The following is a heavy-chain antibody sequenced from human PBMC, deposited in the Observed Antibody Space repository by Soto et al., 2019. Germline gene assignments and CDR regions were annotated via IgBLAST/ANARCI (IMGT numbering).Heavy chain of an antibody. J-gene: IGHJ3*02. D-gene: IGHD3-3*01. CDR2: INAGNGNT. Sequence: ASVKVSCKASGYTFTSYAMHWVRQAPGQRLEWMGWINAGNGNTKYSQKFQGRVTITRDTSASTAYMELSSLRSEDTAVYYCARAYFDFWSGYYRDYDAFDIWGQGTMITV. CDR1: GYTFTSYA. CDR3: ARAYFDFWSGYYRDYDAFDI. V-gene: IGHV1-3*01.